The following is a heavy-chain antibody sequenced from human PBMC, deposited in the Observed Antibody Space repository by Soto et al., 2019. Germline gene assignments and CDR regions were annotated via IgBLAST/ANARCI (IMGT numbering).Heavy chain of an antibody. D-gene: IGHD3-3*01. CDR1: GGSISSGRDY. CDR2: INYGGDT. CDR3: ARLENSLAKTFDY. V-gene: IGHV4-39*01. J-gene: IGHJ4*02. Sequence: QLQLQESGPGLVKPSETLSLTCIVSGGSISSGRDYWGWIRQPPGKGLEYIGSINYGGDTYYNPSRNSRATISVDTSKNQFSLKLSSVTPSDTAVYSCARLENSLAKTFDYWGQGTLVTVSS.